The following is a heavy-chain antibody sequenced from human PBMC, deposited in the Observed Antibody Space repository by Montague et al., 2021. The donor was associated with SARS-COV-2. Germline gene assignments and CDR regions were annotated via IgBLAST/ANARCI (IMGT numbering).Heavy chain of an antibody. CDR1: GDSVYSRIAA. CDR3: ARDSELGNEALDI. CDR2: TFYRSTFYH. Sequence: CAISGDSVYSRIAAWYWIRQSPSRGLEWLGRTFYRSTFYHDYAPSAKSRIIINADTSKNQFSLQLSSVTPDDTAVYYCARDSELGNEALDIWGRGTMVTVSS. J-gene: IGHJ3*02. D-gene: IGHD7-27*01. V-gene: IGHV6-1*01.